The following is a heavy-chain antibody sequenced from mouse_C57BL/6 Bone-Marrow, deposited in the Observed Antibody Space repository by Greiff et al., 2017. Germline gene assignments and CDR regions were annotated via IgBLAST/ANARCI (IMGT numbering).Heavy chain of an antibody. CDR1: GFTFSSYA. CDR3: AREATTVVATGAY. V-gene: IGHV5-4*01. CDR2: ISDGGSYT. J-gene: IGHJ3*01. Sequence: EVHLVESGGGLVKPGGSLKLSCAASGFTFSSYAMSWVRQTPEKRLEWVATISDGGSYTYYPDNVKGRFTISRDNAKNNLYLQMSHLKSEDTAMYYCAREATTVVATGAYWGQGTLVTVSA. D-gene: IGHD1-1*01.